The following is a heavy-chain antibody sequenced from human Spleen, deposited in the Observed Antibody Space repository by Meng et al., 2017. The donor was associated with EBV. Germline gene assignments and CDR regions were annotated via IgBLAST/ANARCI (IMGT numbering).Heavy chain of an antibody. Sequence: RPRPGAGPGPAKPSAPLALPCPVSGPFLRSSSYYWGWIRQSPGKGLEWIGCMYYSGSTYYNPSCKSRVTISADTSKNQFSLQLGSVTAADTAVYYCARVWSADDMPHFDYWGQGTLVTVSS. CDR3: ARVWSADDMPHFDY. CDR2: MYYSGST. V-gene: IGHV4-39*07. J-gene: IGHJ4*02. CDR1: GPFLRSSSYY. D-gene: IGHD3-3*01.